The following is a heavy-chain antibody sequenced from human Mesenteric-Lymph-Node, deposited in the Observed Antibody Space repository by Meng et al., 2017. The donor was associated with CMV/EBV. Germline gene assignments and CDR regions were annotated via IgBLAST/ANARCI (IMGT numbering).Heavy chain of an antibody. Sequence: GESLKISCAASGFTFSSHIIHWVRQAPGKGLEWVALISHDGSDKYYEDSVKGRFTISRDNSKNTLYLQMQSLRAEDTAVYYCATHKKGRQDYWGQGTLVTVSS. CDR3: ATHKKGRQDY. J-gene: IGHJ4*02. CDR1: GFTFSSHI. V-gene: IGHV3-33*05. D-gene: IGHD2-21*01. CDR2: ISHDGSDK.